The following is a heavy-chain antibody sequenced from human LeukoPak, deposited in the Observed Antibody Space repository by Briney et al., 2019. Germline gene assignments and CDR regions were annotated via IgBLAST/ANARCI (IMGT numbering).Heavy chain of an antibody. CDR3: ARGVYTIFGVDKGRPPKYYFEY. Sequence: SETLSLTCTVSGGSISSSSYYWGWIRQPPGKGLEWIGSIYYSGSTYYNPSLKSRVTISVDTSKNQFSLKLSSVTAADTAVYYCARGVYTIFGVDKGRPPKYYFEYWGQGTLVTVSS. V-gene: IGHV4-39*07. J-gene: IGHJ4*02. CDR2: IYYSGST. CDR1: GGSISSSSYY. D-gene: IGHD3-3*01.